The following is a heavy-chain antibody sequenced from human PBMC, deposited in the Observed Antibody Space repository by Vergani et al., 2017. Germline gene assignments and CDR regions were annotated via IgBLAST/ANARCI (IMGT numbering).Heavy chain of an antibody. V-gene: IGHV5-51*01. D-gene: IGHD3-10*01. CDR1: GYSFTSYW. J-gene: IGHJ5*02. CDR2: IYPGDSDT. CDR3: AMYSPYGAGSSTFDP. Sequence: EVQLVQSGAEVKKPGESLKISCKGSGYSFTSYWIGWVRQMPGKGLEWMGIIYPGDSDTRYSPSFQGQVTISADKSISTAYLQWSSLKDADTAMYYCAMYSPYGAGSSTFDPWGQGTLGTVSS.